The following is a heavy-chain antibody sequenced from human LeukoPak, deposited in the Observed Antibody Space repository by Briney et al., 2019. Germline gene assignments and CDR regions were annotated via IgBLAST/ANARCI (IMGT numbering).Heavy chain of an antibody. Sequence: ASVKVSCKASGYTFTNYDINWVRQATGQGLEWMGWMNPNSGNTGYAQEFQGRVTITRNTSISTASMELSSLRSDDAAVYYCARGGYYDILTGLDCWGQGTLVTVSS. V-gene: IGHV1-8*03. CDR2: MNPNSGNT. CDR1: GYTFTNYD. CDR3: ARGGYYDILTGLDC. D-gene: IGHD3-9*01. J-gene: IGHJ4*02.